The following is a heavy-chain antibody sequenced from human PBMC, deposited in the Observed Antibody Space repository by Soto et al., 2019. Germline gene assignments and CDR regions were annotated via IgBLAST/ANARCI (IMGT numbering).Heavy chain of an antibody. D-gene: IGHD6-6*01. Sequence: SETLSLTCTVSGGSISSYYWSWIRQPPGKGLEWIGYIYYSGSTNYNPSLKSRVNISVDTSKNQFSLKLSSVTAADTAVYYCARDSIAATNYYYYGMDVWGQGTTVTVSS. CDR1: GGSISSYY. CDR2: IYYSGST. V-gene: IGHV4-59*01. J-gene: IGHJ6*02. CDR3: ARDSIAATNYYYYGMDV.